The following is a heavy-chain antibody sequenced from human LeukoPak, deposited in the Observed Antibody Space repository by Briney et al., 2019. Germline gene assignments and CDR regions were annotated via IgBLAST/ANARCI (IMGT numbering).Heavy chain of an antibody. Sequence: ASVKVSCKVSGYTLTELSMHWVRQAPGKGLEWMGGFDPEDGEAIYAQKFQGRVTMTEDTSTDTAYMELSSLRSEDTAVYYCAAVKTYYYDTSGYYFPLNAFDIWGQGTMVTVSS. D-gene: IGHD3-22*01. CDR3: AAVKTYYYDTSGYYFPLNAFDI. CDR2: FDPEDGEA. J-gene: IGHJ3*02. CDR1: GYTLTELS. V-gene: IGHV1-24*01.